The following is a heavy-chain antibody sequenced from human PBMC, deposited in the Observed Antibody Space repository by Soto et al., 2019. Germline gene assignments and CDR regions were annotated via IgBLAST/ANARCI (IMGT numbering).Heavy chain of an antibody. Sequence: QMQRQESGPGLVKPSESLSLTCTVPGGSVSIGTYYWSWIRQPPGKGLEWIGFIHYSGSTNYNPSLKSRVTMSVDTSKNQFSLKLTSVNAADTAVYYCTRGGDAYKNGHWGQGTLVTVSS. CDR3: TRGGDAYKNGH. CDR2: IHYSGST. CDR1: GGSVSIGTYY. V-gene: IGHV4-61*01. D-gene: IGHD2-21*01. J-gene: IGHJ4*02.